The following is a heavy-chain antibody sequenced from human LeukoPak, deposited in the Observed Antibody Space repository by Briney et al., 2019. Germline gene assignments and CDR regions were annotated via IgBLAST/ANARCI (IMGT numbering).Heavy chain of an antibody. D-gene: IGHD3-22*01. V-gene: IGHV3-11*04. CDR1: GFTFSDYY. CDR3: ARGSGYSCSPGAVHDAFDI. CDR2: ISGSGTTK. J-gene: IGHJ3*02. Sequence: PGGSLRLSCAASGFTFSDYYVTWIRQAPGKGLEWVSYISGSGTTKYYAGSVEGRFTISRDNAKNSLYLQMNSLRAEDTAVYYCARGSGYSCSPGAVHDAFDIWGQGTMVTVSS.